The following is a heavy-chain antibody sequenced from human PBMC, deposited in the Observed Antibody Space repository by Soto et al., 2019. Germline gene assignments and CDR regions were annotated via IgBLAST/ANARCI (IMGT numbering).Heavy chain of an antibody. J-gene: IGHJ5*02. CDR2: IVPKFGTS. Sequence: QEHLVQSGAEVKKPGSSVKVSCRASGGIGSNYAISWVRQAPGQGLEWMGGIVPKFGTSNYAQRFKGRVTISVDKSTNSEYMELSSLRSQDTAIYYCAREMASGYSRTWFDPWGQGTLVTV. CDR3: AREMASGYSRTWFDP. CDR1: GGIGSNYA. D-gene: IGHD2-15*01. V-gene: IGHV1-69*06.